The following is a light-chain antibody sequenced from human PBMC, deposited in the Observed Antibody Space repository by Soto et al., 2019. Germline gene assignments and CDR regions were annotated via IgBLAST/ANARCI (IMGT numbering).Light chain of an antibody. CDR1: QSFSSG. Sequence: EIQMTQSPSSLCASVGDRVTMXCRASQSFSSGVGWSQQKPGKAPKLLIYDASSLQGGAPSSFSCSGSATDFTRTISSLQPEDFATYYCQQSYSTPSTFGQGTKVDIK. CDR2: DAS. V-gene: IGKV1-39*01. CDR3: QQSYSTPST. J-gene: IGKJ1*01.